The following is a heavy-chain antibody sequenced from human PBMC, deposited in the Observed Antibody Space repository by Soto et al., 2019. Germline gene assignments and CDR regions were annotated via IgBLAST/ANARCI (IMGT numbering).Heavy chain of an antibody. V-gene: IGHV3-43*01. D-gene: IGHD5-12*01. Sequence: EVQLVESGGVVVQPGGSLRLSCAASGFTFDDYTMHWVRQAPGKGLEWVSLISWDGGSTYYADSVKGRFTISRDNSKNSLYLQMNSLRTEDTTLYYCAKDKQSGYSGYDHPPYYYYGMDVWGQGTTVTVSS. CDR1: GFTFDDYT. J-gene: IGHJ6*02. CDR2: ISWDGGST. CDR3: AKDKQSGYSGYDHPPYYYYGMDV.